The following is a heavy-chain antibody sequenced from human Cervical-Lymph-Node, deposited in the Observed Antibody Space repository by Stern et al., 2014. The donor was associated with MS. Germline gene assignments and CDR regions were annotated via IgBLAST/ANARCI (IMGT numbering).Heavy chain of an antibody. J-gene: IGHJ4*02. Sequence: VQLLESGGGVVQPGRSLRLSCAASGFSFSRYAMHWVRQAPGKGLEWVAFICYDGSNQYYADSVTGRLTISRDNFKNTLYLQMNSLRAEDTAVYYCASAYSSSHYYFDYWGQGTLVTVSS. V-gene: IGHV3-33*01. CDR2: ICYDGSNQ. D-gene: IGHD6-13*01. CDR1: GFSFSRYA. CDR3: ASAYSSSHYYFDY.